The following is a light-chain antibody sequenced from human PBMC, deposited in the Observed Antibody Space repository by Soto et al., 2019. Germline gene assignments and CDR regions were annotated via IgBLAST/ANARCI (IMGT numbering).Light chain of an antibody. Sequence: DIQVTQSPSSLSASVGDSVTMTCLTSQRIGTFLNWYQQRQGRAPNLLIYSASTLQSGVPSRFNAGGSGTDFTLTITSLQPEDFATYYCLQVNSFPLSFGGGTKVDIK. J-gene: IGKJ4*01. CDR3: LQVNSFPLS. CDR1: QRIGTF. V-gene: IGKV1-39*01. CDR2: SAS.